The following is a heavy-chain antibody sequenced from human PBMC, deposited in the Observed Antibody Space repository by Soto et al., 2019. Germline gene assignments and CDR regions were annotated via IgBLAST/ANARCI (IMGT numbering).Heavy chain of an antibody. Sequence: QVQLVQSGAEVKKPGSSVKVSCTASGGTFNSYTINWVRQAPGRGLEWVGRVNPIVGMSNSALKFQGRVTITADKSTNTAFMYLTSLKSEDTAVYYCATSYGSGSTHFDSWGQGTLVTVSS. D-gene: IGHD3-10*01. V-gene: IGHV1-69*02. CDR1: GGTFNSYT. J-gene: IGHJ5*01. CDR2: VNPIVGMS. CDR3: ATSYGSGSTHFDS.